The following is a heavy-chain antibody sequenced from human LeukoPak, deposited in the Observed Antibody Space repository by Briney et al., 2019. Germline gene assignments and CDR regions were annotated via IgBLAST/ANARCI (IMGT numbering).Heavy chain of an antibody. CDR3: AKENESPDL. CDR1: VFTFCIYW. V-gene: IGHV3-74*01. CDR2: MNSDGSIT. Sequence: GGSLRLSCAASVFTFCIYWMHCVPQAPRRGLVWVSNMNSDGSITNYADSVKGRFTISRDNTKNTLYLQMNNLGVEDTGIYYCAKENESPDLWGQGTLVTVSS. J-gene: IGHJ4*02. D-gene: IGHD1-1*01.